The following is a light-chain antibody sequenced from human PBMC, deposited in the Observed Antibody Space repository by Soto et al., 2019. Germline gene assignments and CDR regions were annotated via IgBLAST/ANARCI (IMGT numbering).Light chain of an antibody. CDR2: GAS. CDR3: QQYGSSSRT. J-gene: IGKJ1*01. V-gene: IGKV3-20*01. Sequence: EIVLTQSPGTLSLSPGERATLSCRASQSVSSYLAWYQQKPDQAPRLLIYGASSRATGIPDRFSGSGSGTDFSLTMSRLEPADFAVYYWQQYGSSSRTFGQGTKVEIK. CDR1: QSVSSY.